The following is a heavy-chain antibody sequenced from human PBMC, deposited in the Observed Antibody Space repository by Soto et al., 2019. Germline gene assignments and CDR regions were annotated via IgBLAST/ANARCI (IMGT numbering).Heavy chain of an antibody. CDR1: GFTFSSYS. CDR3: ARVSLNWYFDL. CDR2: ISSSSSTI. Sequence: EVQLVESGGGLVQPGGSLRLSCAASGFTFSSYSMNWVRQAPGKGLEWVSYISSSSSTIYYADSVKGRFTISRDNAKNSLYLQMNSRRAEDTAVYYCARVSLNWYFDLWGRGTLVTVSS. V-gene: IGHV3-48*01. J-gene: IGHJ2*01.